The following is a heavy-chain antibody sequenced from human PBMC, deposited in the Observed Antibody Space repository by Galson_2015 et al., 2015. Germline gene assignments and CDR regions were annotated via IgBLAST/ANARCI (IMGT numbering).Heavy chain of an antibody. V-gene: IGHV3-23*01. Sequence: SLRLSCAASGFTFSSYAMSWVRQAPGKGLEWVSAISGSGGSTYYADSVKGRFTISRDNSKNTLYLQMNSLRAEDTAVYYCASNSAMVRGVIFAADYWGQGTLVTVSS. CDR3: ASNSAMVRGVIFAADY. CDR1: GFTFSSYA. J-gene: IGHJ4*02. D-gene: IGHD3-10*01. CDR2: ISGSGGST.